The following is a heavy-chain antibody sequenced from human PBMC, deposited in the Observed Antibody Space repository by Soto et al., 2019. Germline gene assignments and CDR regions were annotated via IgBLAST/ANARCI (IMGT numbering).Heavy chain of an antibody. J-gene: IGHJ4*02. CDR3: ARYLPPVDH. V-gene: IGHV1-18*01. Sequence: QIQLVQSGAEVKKPGASVKVSCKASGYTFSSYHITWVRQAPGQGLEWMGWISAYNGNTNYAQNLQGRVTMTTDPSTSTAYMEPRSLRSDGTAVYYCARYLPPVDHWGQGTLVTVSS. CDR1: GYTFSSYH. CDR2: ISAYNGNT.